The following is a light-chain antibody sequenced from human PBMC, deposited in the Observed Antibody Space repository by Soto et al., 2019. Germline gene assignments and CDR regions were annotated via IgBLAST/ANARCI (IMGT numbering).Light chain of an antibody. Sequence: QSALPQPASVSGSPGQSITISCTGTSSDVGGYNSVSWYQQHPGKAPKLMIYDVTNRPSGVSNRFSGSKSGNTASLTISGLQAEDEADYSCSSYTTSSTVVFGGGTKLTVL. V-gene: IGLV2-14*01. CDR2: DVT. CDR1: SSDVGGYNS. J-gene: IGLJ2*01. CDR3: SSYTTSSTVV.